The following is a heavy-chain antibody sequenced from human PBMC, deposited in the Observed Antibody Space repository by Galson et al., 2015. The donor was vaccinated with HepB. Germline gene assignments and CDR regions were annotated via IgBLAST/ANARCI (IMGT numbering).Heavy chain of an antibody. CDR1: GFTFSSYS. Sequence: SLRLSCAASGFTFSSYSMNWVRQAPGKGLEWVSSISSSSSYIYYADSVKGRFTISRDNAKNSLYLQMNSLRAEDTAVYYCAIIVVVTATSVGDHLFDYWGQGTLVTVSS. J-gene: IGHJ4*02. CDR3: AIIVVVTATSVGDHLFDY. V-gene: IGHV3-21*01. CDR2: ISSSSSYI. D-gene: IGHD2-21*02.